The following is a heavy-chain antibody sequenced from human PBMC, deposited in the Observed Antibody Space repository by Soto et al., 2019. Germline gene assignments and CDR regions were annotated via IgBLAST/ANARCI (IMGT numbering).Heavy chain of an antibody. CDR3: ARVPGIAVAGTNYYFDY. CDR1: GGSFSGYY. D-gene: IGHD6-19*01. V-gene: IGHV4-34*01. Sequence: ETLSLTCAVYGGSFSGYYWSWIRQPPGKGLEWIGEINHSGSTNYNPSLKSRVTISVDTSKNQFSLKLSSVTAADTAVYYCARVPGIAVAGTNYYFDYWGQGTLVTVSS. CDR2: INHSGST. J-gene: IGHJ4*02.